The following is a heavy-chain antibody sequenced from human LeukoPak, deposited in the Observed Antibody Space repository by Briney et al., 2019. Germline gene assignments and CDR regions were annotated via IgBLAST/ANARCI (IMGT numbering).Heavy chain of an antibody. J-gene: IGHJ4*02. Sequence: PGGSLRLSCAASGFTFSSHWMHWVRQAPGKGLEWVAVISYDGSNKYYADSVKGRFIISRDNSKNTLYLQVNSLRAEDTAVYYCARVDCSGGSCYLRPFDYWGQGTLVTVSS. CDR2: ISYDGSNK. CDR1: GFTFSSHW. D-gene: IGHD2-15*01. CDR3: ARVDCSGGSCYLRPFDY. V-gene: IGHV3-30*03.